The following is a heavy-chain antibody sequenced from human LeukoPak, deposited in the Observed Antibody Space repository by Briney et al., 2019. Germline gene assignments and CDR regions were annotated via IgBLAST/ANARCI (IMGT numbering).Heavy chain of an antibody. V-gene: IGHV3-21*01. CDR3: VRAHHPGGWFDP. CDR2: ISSGSSYI. Sequence: PGGSLRLSCAASGFTFSRYSMNWVRQAPGKGLEWVSSISSGSSYIYYADSVKGRFTISRDNAKNSLYLQMNSLTAEDTAVHYCVRAHHPGGWFDPWGQGTLVTVSS. D-gene: IGHD3-10*01. J-gene: IGHJ5*02. CDR1: GFTFSRYS.